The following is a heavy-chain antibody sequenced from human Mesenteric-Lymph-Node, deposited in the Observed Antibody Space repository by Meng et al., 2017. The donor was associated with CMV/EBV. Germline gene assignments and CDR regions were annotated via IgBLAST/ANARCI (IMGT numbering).Heavy chain of an antibody. CDR2: ISGNGVST. CDR1: FNFDYSA. V-gene: IGHV3-23*01. Sequence: FNFDYSAMSWVRQAPGKGLEWVSAISGNGVSTFYADSVKGRFTISRDTSRNTLYLQMNILRAEDTATYYCATTIFGVAVVGYWGQGTLVTVSS. CDR3: ATTIFGVAVVGY. D-gene: IGHD3-3*01. J-gene: IGHJ4*02.